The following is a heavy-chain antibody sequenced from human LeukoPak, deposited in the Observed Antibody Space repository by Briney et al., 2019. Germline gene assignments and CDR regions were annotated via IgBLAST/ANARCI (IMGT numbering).Heavy chain of an antibody. V-gene: IGHV1-18*01. CDR3: ARELGAPSQLGFWYYYGMDV. Sequence: GASVKVSCKASGYTFTSYGISWVRQAPGQGLEWMGWISAYNGNTNYAQKLQGRVTMTTDTSTSTAYMELRSLRSDDTAVYYCARELGAPSQLGFWYYYGMDVWGQGTTVTVSS. CDR2: ISAYNGNT. D-gene: IGHD1-26*01. J-gene: IGHJ6*02. CDR1: GYTFTSYG.